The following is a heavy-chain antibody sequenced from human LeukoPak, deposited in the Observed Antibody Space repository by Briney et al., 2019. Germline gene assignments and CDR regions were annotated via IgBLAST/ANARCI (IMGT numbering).Heavy chain of an antibody. Sequence: ASVKVSCKASGGTFSSYAISWVRQAPGQGLEWMGGIIPIFGTANYAQKFQGRVTMTRETSTSTVYMEASSLRSEDTAVYYCARGREVDATSDFDHWGQGTLVTVAS. J-gene: IGHJ4*02. CDR2: IIPIFGTA. V-gene: IGHV1-69*05. CDR1: GGTFSSYA. CDR3: ARGREVDATSDFDH. D-gene: IGHD2-15*01.